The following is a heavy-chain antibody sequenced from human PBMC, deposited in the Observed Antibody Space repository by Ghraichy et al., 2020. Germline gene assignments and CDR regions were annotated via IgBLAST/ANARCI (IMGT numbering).Heavy chain of an antibody. CDR3: ARVLRTGGWRDAFDI. CDR2: IGTAGDT. D-gene: IGHD6-19*01. J-gene: IGHJ3*02. Sequence: GESLNISCAASGFTFSSYDMHWVRQATGKGLEWVSAIGTAGDTYYPGSVKGRFTISRENAKNSLYLQMNSLRAGDTAVYYCARVLRTGGWRDAFDIWGQGTMVTVSS. CDR1: GFTFSSYD. V-gene: IGHV3-13*01.